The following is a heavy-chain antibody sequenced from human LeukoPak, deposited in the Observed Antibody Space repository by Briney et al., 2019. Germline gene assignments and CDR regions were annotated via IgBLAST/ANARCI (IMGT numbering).Heavy chain of an antibody. V-gene: IGHV3-7*01. CDR2: INEDGGVK. D-gene: IGHD5-18*01. CDR3: ARDSGYNAFDI. Sequence: TXXRQXPGXXXEWVGNINEDGGVKNYVDSLKGRFTTSRDNARNSLYLQMHSLRADDTAVYYCARDSGYNAFDIWGQGTMVTVSS. J-gene: IGHJ3*02.